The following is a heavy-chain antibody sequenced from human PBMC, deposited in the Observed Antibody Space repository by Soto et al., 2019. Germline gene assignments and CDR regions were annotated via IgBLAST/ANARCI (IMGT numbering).Heavy chain of an antibody. CDR2: IYYSGST. V-gene: IGHV4-59*08. D-gene: IGHD4-17*01. J-gene: IGHJ4*02. CDR3: ATRYGPGFDY. Sequence: SVTLCLTCTVSGGSISSYYWSWIRQPPGKGLEWIWYIYYSGSTNYNPSLKSRVTISVDTSKNQFSLKLSSVTAADTAVYYCATRYGPGFDYWGQGTLVTVSS. CDR1: GGSISSYY.